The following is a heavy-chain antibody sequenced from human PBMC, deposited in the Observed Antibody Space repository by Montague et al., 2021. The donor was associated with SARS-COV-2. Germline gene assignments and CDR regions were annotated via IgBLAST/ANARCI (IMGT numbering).Heavy chain of an antibody. CDR1: GGSISSSNW. CDR3: ARGRGRYFDWLPGAFDI. Sequence: SETLSLTCAVSGGSISSSNWWSWVRQPPGKGLEWIGEIYHSGSTNHNPSLKSRVTISVDKSKNQFSLKLSSVTAADTAVYYCARGRGRYFDWLPGAFDIWGQGTMVTVSS. CDR2: IYHSGST. D-gene: IGHD3-9*01. J-gene: IGHJ3*02. V-gene: IGHV4-4*02.